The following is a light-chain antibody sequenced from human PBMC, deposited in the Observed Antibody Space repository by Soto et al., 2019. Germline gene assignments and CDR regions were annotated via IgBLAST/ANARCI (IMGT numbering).Light chain of an antibody. Sequence: DIQMTQSPSSLSVSVGDSVTITCRASQGISKYLNWYQQRPGKAPNLLIDAASTLQPGVPSRFSGSGSGAAFTLTISNLQPEDIGTYFCQQSDSFPLTFGGGTKVEI. CDR1: QGISKY. CDR3: QQSDSFPLT. CDR2: AAS. V-gene: IGKV1-39*01. J-gene: IGKJ4*01.